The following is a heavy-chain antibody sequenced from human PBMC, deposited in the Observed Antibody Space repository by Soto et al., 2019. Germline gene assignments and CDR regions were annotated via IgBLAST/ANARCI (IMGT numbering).Heavy chain of an antibody. CDR1: GGSISSGDYY. CDR3: ARALAAAGTLDY. CDR2: VYYSGST. Sequence: QVQLQESGPGLVKPSQTLSLTCTVSGGSISSGDYYWSWNRQPPGKGLEWIGYVYYSGSTYYNPSLKSRVTISVDTSKNQFSLKLSSVTVADTAVYYCARALAAAGTLDYWGQGTLVTVSS. V-gene: IGHV4-30-4*01. D-gene: IGHD6-13*01. J-gene: IGHJ4*02.